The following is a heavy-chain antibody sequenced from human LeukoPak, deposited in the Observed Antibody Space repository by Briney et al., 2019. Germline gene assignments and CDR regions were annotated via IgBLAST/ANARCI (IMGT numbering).Heavy chain of an antibody. J-gene: IGHJ4*02. CDR2: IRYDGSNK. CDR1: GFTFSSYG. D-gene: IGHD2-2*01. V-gene: IGHV3-30*02. CDR3: AKDHCSSTSCYLFDY. Sequence: PGGSLRLSCAASGFTFSSYGTHWVRQAPGKGLEWVVFIRYDGSNKYYADSVKGRFTISRDNSKNTLYLQMNSLRAEDTAVYYCAKDHCSSTSCYLFDYWGQGTLVTVSS.